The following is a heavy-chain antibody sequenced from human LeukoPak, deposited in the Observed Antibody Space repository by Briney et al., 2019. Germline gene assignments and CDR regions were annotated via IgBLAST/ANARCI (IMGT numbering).Heavy chain of an antibody. Sequence: SETLSLTCAVYGGSFSGYHWSWIRQPPGKGLEWIGEINHSGSTNYNPSLKSRVTISVDTSKNQFSLKVGSVTVADTAVYYCASITGTTNGMNWFDPWGQGTLVTVSS. CDR2: INHSGST. CDR1: GGSFSGYH. D-gene: IGHD1-20*01. V-gene: IGHV4-34*01. J-gene: IGHJ5*02. CDR3: ASITGTTNGMNWFDP.